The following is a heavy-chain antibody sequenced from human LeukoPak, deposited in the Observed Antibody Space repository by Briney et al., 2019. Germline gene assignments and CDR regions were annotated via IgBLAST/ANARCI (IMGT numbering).Heavy chain of an antibody. D-gene: IGHD5-24*01. CDR2: ISYDGSNK. CDR3: ARVGDGYRDEYYFDY. Sequence: SGGSLRLSCAASGFTFSSYAMHWVRQAPGKGLEWVAVISYDGSNKYYADSVKGRFTISRDNSKNTLYLQMNSLRAEDTAVYYCARVGDGYRDEYYFDYWGQGTLVTVSS. J-gene: IGHJ4*02. CDR1: GFTFSSYA. V-gene: IGHV3-30-3*01.